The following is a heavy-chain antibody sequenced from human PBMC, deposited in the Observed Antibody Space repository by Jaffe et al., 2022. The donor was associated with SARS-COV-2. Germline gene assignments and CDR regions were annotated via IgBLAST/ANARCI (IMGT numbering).Heavy chain of an antibody. CDR3: VTTKEYWGAFDN. Sequence: QAQLVQSGAEVKKPGASVKVSCKVSGFNFNEVSIQWVRQAPGEGLEWLGGSDPEDDKTIYAQEFQGRLTMTEDASTDTVYMQLSSLKSEDTAMYFCVTTKEYWGAFDNWGQGTLVTVSS. D-gene: IGHD2-15*01. CDR1: GFNFNEVS. V-gene: IGHV1-24*01. J-gene: IGHJ3*02. CDR2: SDPEDDKT.